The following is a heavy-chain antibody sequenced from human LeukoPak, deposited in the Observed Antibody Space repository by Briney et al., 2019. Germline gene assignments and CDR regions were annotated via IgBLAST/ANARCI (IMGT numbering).Heavy chain of an antibody. CDR3: ARSSYSSSSSV. J-gene: IGHJ3*01. V-gene: IGHV3-7*03. D-gene: IGHD6-6*01. Sequence: GGSLRLSCAVSGFTFSGFWMSWSRQAPGKGLEWVASINSDGSEGYYADVVKGRFTISRDNAKNSLYLQIDSLRAEDTAVYYCARSSYSSSSSVWGQGTMVTVSS. CDR2: INSDGSEG. CDR1: GFTFSGFW.